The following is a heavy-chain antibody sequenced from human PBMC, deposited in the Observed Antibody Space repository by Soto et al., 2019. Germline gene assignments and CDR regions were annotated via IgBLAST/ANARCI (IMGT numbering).Heavy chain of an antibody. Sequence: GGSLRLSCADSGLSFSSYGMHWVRQAPGEGLEWVAAISYDGSNKNYLASVEGRFTISRDNSKNTLYLQMNSLRTEDTAVYYCARAPYSSGWWGFDYWGQGTPVTVSS. V-gene: IGHV3-30*03. CDR2: ISYDGSNK. D-gene: IGHD6-19*01. CDR3: ARAPYSSGWWGFDY. J-gene: IGHJ4*02. CDR1: GLSFSSYG.